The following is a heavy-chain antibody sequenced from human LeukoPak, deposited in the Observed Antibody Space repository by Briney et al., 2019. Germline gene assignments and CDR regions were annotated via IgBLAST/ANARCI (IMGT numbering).Heavy chain of an antibody. Sequence: PGGSLRLSCAASGFTFSSYSMNWVRQAPGKGLEWVSSISSSSSYIYYADSVKGRFTISRDNAKNSLYLQMNSLRAEDTAVYYCARAPGRIDAFDIWGQGTMVTVSS. V-gene: IGHV3-21*01. CDR1: GFTFSSYS. CDR2: ISSSSSYI. CDR3: ARAPGRIDAFDI. J-gene: IGHJ3*02.